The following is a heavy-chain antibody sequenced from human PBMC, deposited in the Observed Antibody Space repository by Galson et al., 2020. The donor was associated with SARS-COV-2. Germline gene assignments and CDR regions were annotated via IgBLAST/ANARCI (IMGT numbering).Heavy chain of an antibody. Sequence: ASVKVSCKASGYTFTGYYMHWVRQAPGQGLEWMGWINPNSGGTNYAQKFQGWVTMTRDTSISPAYMGLSRLRSDDTAVDYCARESRSRDGDYYDYMDVWGKGTTVTVSS. V-gene: IGHV1-2*04. D-gene: IGHD2-2*01. CDR3: ARESRSRDGDYYDYMDV. J-gene: IGHJ6*03. CDR2: INPNSGGT. CDR1: GYTFTGYY.